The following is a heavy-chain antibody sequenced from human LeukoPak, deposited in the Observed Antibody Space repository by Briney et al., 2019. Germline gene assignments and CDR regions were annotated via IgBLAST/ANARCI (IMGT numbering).Heavy chain of an antibody. CDR2: ISGSGGST. V-gene: IGHV3-23*01. CDR1: GFSFSSYG. D-gene: IGHD5-18*01. Sequence: GGSLRLSCAASGFSFSSYGMSWVRQAPGKGLEWVSDISGSGGSTYYADSVKGRFTISRDNSKNTMYLQMNSLRAEDTAVYYCAKRIQSAMAMGYWGQGTLVTVSS. J-gene: IGHJ4*02. CDR3: AKRIQSAMAMGY.